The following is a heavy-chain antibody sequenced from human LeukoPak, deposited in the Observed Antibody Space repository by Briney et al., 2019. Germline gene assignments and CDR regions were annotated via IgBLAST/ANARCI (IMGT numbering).Heavy chain of an antibody. V-gene: IGHV3-30*04. CDR3: ARGSHQDYFGLMTYLFDY. D-gene: IGHD3-10*01. Sequence: GRSLRLSCAASGFTFSSYTIHWVRQAPGKGLEWVTLISHDGRNKNYADSVKGRFTISRDNSKKTLYLEVNSLRPEDTAVYYCARGSHQDYFGLMTYLFDYWGQGILVTVSS. CDR1: GFTFSSYT. J-gene: IGHJ4*02. CDR2: ISHDGRNK.